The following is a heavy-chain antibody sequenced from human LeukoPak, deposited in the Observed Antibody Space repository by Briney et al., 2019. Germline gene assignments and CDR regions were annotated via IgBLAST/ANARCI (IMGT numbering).Heavy chain of an antibody. CDR3: VRSGYCGGGTCYSDYFDY. CDR2: IRNKANDYTT. V-gene: IGHV3-72*01. CDR1: GFTLSDHY. J-gene: IGHJ4*02. Sequence: GGSLRLSCAASGFTLSDHYMDWVRQAPGKGLEWVGRIRNKANDYTTEYAASVKGRFTISRDASQSSLYLQMNTLKPEDTAVYFCVRSGYCGGGTCYSDYFDYWGQGTLVSVSS. D-gene: IGHD2-15*01.